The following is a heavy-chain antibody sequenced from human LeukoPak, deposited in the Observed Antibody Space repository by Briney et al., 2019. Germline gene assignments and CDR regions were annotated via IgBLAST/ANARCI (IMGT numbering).Heavy chain of an antibody. J-gene: IGHJ6*02. CDR1: GFIFNQPW. Sequence: GGSLRLSCAASGFIFNQPWMSCVRQAPGKGLEWVGHIKSRTDGGTTDHAAPVNGSFTISRDESKNTLYLQMNSLKIEDTAVYRCTTLIFVRGDMGLWGQGDTVTVS. CDR3: TTLIFVRGDMGL. D-gene: IGHD3-10*02. V-gene: IGHV3-15*01. CDR2: IKSRTDGGTT.